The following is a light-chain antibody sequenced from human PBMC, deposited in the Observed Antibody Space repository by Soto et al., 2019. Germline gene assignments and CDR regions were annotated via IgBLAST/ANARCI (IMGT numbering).Light chain of an antibody. CDR2: DAS. CDR1: QSVGSSY. J-gene: IGKJ5*01. CDR3: QQRSNWPNT. Sequence: EIVLTQSPGTLSLSPGERATLSCRAGQSVGSSYLAWYQQKPGQAPRLLIYDASSRATGIPDRFSGSGSGTDFTLTINGLEPEDFAVYYCQQRSNWPNTFGQGTRLEI. V-gene: IGKV3D-20*02.